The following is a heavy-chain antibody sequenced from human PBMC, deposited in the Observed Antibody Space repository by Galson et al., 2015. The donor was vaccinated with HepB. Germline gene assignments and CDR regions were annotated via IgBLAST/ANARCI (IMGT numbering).Heavy chain of an antibody. Sequence: CAISGDSVSSHTAAWNRIRQSPSRGLEWLGRTYYRSRWYKDYALSVKSRITINPDTSKNQFSLQLNSVTPEDTAVYYCARDQGGGSYSPYPNWFDPWGQGILVTVSS. CDR1: GDSVSSHTAA. D-gene: IGHD2-15*01. V-gene: IGHV6-1*01. J-gene: IGHJ5*02. CDR2: TYYRSRWYK. CDR3: ARDQGGGSYSPYPNWFDP.